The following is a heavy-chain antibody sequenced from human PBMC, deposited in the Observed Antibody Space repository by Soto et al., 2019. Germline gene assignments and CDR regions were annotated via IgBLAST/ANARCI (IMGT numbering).Heavy chain of an antibody. CDR1: GFTFSSYE. J-gene: IGHJ6*02. Sequence: GGSLRLSCAASGFTFSSYEMNWVRQAPGKGLEWVSYISSSGSTIYYADSVKGRFTISRDNAKNSLYLQMNSLRAEDTAVYYCARGSRYSSSSQYGGMDVWGQGTTVTVSS. D-gene: IGHD6-13*01. CDR2: ISSSGSTI. CDR3: ARGSRYSSSSQYGGMDV. V-gene: IGHV3-48*03.